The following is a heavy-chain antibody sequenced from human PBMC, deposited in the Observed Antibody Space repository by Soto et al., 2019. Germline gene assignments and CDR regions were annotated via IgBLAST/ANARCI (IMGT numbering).Heavy chain of an antibody. CDR1: GFTFSSYG. J-gene: IGHJ2*01. V-gene: IGHV3-33*01. CDR2: IWYDGSNK. D-gene: IGHD4-17*01. Sequence: QVQLVESGGGVVQPGRSLRLSCAASGFTFSSYGMHWVRQAPGKGLEWVAVIWYDGSNKYYADSVKGRFTISRDNSKNXXYLQMNSLRAADTAVYYCARDCYYGGTSEAWYFDLWGRGTLVTVSS. CDR3: ARDCYYGGTSEAWYFDL.